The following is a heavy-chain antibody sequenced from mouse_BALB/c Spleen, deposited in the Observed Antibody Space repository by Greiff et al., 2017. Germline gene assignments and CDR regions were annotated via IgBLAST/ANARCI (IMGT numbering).Heavy chain of an antibody. CDR1: GYSFTGYY. CDR2: ISCYNGAT. J-gene: IGHJ4*01. CDR3: ARGVIYDGYYEGSSAMDD. Sequence: LVKTGASVKISCKASGYSFTGYYMHWVKQSHGKSLEWIGYISCYNGATSYNQKFKGKATFTVDTSSSTAYMQFNSLTSEDSAVYYCARGVIYDGYYEGSSAMDDWGQGTSVTVSS. D-gene: IGHD2-3*01. V-gene: IGHV1S34*01.